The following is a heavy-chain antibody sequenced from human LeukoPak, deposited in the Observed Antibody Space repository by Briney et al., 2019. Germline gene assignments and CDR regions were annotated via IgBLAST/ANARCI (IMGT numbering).Heavy chain of an antibody. J-gene: IGHJ4*03. Sequence: PVGSLRLSCAASTFTFSSHWMHWVRQAPGRGLEWVAGLNPVGSDKYYVDSVKGQFTISRDNAKNSLYLQMNSLRAEDTAVYYCLSSGYLGGGQETLVTVSS. CDR1: TFTFSSHW. D-gene: IGHD6-25*01. V-gene: IGHV3-7*01. CDR3: LSSGYLG. CDR2: LNPVGSDK.